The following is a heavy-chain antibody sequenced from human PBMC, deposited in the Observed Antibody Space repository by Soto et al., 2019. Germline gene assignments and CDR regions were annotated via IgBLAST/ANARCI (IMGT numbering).Heavy chain of an antibody. D-gene: IGHD3-16*02. V-gene: IGHV3-11*01. CDR3: ARAPNYDYVWGSYRPFDY. Sequence: PGGSLRLSYAASGFTFSDYYMSWIRQAPGKGLEWVSYISSSGSTIYYADSVKGRFTISRDNAKNSLYLQMNSLRAEDTAVYYCARAPNYDYVWGSYRPFDYWGQGTLVTVSS. CDR2: ISSSGSTI. CDR1: GFTFSDYY. J-gene: IGHJ4*02.